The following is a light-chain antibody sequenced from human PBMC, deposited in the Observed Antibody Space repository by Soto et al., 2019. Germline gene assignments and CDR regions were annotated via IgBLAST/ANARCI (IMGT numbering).Light chain of an antibody. CDR3: QRHGAT. Sequence: EIVLTQSPGTLSLSPRERATLSCRASQSVSSSDLAWYQQKPGQAPRLLIYGASSRATGIPDRFSGSGSGTDFTLTISGLEPEDSAAYYCQRHGATFGQGTKVDIK. J-gene: IGKJ1*01. V-gene: IGKV3-20*01. CDR1: QSVSSSD. CDR2: GAS.